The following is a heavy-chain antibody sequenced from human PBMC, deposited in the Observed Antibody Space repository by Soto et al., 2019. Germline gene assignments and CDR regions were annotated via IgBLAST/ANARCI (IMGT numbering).Heavy chain of an antibody. CDR2: ISAYNGNT. Sequence: GASVKASCKASGYTFTSYGISWVRQAPGQGLEWMGWISAYNGNTNYAQKLQGRVTMTTDTSTSTAYMELRSLRSDDTAVYYCARVNGLAQEYSSSPWFDPWGQGTLVTVSS. J-gene: IGHJ5*02. CDR1: GYTFTSYG. D-gene: IGHD6-6*01. V-gene: IGHV1-18*01. CDR3: ARVNGLAQEYSSSPWFDP.